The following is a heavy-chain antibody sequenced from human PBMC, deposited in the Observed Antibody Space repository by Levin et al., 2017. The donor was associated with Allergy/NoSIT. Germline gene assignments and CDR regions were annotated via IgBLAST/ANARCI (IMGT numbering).Heavy chain of an antibody. CDR3: AKSTGTSYYYYYMDV. Sequence: GESLKISCAASGFTFSSYAMSWVRQAPGKGLEWVSAISGSGGSTYYADSVKGRFTISRDNSKNTLYLQMNSLRAEDTAVYYCAKSTGTSYYYYYMDVWGKGTTVTVSS. V-gene: IGHV3-23*01. CDR2: ISGSGGST. CDR1: GFTFSSYA. J-gene: IGHJ6*03. D-gene: IGHD1-1*01.